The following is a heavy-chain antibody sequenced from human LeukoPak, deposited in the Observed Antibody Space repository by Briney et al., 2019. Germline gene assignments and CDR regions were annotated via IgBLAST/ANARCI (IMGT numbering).Heavy chain of an antibody. D-gene: IGHD3-10*01. J-gene: IGHJ4*02. CDR2: IYSGGST. CDR3: ARVWGYYYGSGSYYNDY. V-gene: IGHV3-53*01. Sequence: GGSLRLSCAASGFTVSSNYMSWVRQAPGKGLEWVSVIYSGGSTYYADSVKGRFTISRDNSKNTLYLQMNSLRAEDTAVYYCARVWGYYYGSGSYYNDYWGQGTLVTVSS. CDR1: GFTVSSNY.